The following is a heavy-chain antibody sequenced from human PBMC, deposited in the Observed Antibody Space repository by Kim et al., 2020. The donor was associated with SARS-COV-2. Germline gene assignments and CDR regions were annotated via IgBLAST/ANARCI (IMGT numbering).Heavy chain of an antibody. CDR1: GFTFSTYG. CDR2: ITGSGGTT. D-gene: IGHD2-21*02. CDR3: ANPTGGVTDF. V-gene: IGHV3-23*01. Sequence: GGSLRLSCAASGFTFSTYGMSWVRQAAGKGLEWVSGITGSGGTTSYADSVKGRFTISRDNSKNTLYLQMNSLRAEDTAVYYCANPTGGVTDFWGQGALVT. J-gene: IGHJ4*02.